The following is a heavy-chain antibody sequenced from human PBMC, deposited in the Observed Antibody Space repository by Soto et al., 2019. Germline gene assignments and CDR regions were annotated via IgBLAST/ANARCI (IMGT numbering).Heavy chain of an antibody. CDR2: IGGNSNVI. J-gene: IGHJ4*02. Sequence: SGYGSSLVRPAPGKGREWVSYIGGNSNVIYYADSVKGRFTISRDNAKNSLYLQMNSLRAEDTAVYYCARVALSAAGLDNWGQ. CDR1: SGYG. D-gene: IGHD6-25*01. V-gene: IGHV3-48*04. CDR3: ARVALSAAGLDN.